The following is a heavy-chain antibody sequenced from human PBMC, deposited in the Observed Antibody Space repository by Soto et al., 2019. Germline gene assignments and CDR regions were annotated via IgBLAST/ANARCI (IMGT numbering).Heavy chain of an antibody. CDR3: ASGGWGSSWYEGGSRIDY. CDR2: IGAAGDT. CDR1: GFTFSSYD. D-gene: IGHD6-13*01. V-gene: IGHV3-13*01. J-gene: IGHJ4*02. Sequence: EVQLVESGGGLVQPGGSLRLSCAASGFTFSSYDMHWVRQVTGKGLEWVSPIGAAGDTYYPDSVKGRFTISRENAKNSLYLPMNSLRAEDTAVYYCASGGWGSSWYEGGSRIDYWGQGTLVTVSS.